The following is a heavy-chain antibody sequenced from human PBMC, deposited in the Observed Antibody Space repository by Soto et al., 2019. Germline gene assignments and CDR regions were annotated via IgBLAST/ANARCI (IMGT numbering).Heavy chain of an antibody. CDR3: ARGRGYGYGIDY. V-gene: IGHV4-4*02. D-gene: IGHD5-18*01. J-gene: IGHJ4*02. CDR1: GGSISSSNW. CDR2: IYHSGST. Sequence: PSETLSLTCAVSGGSISSSNWWSWVRQPPGKGLEWIGEIYHSGSTNYNPSLKSRVTISVDTSKNQFSLKLSSVTAADTAVYYCARGRGYGYGIDYWGQGTLVTVSS.